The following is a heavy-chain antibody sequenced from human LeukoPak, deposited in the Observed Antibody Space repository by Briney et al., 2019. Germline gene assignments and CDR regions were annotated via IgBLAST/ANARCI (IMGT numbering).Heavy chain of an antibody. D-gene: IGHD3-10*01. CDR2: IYYSGST. CDR3: GRHYYGSSQIDY. CDR1: GGSISSSSYY. V-gene: IGHV4-39*01. Sequence: PSETLSLTCTVSGGSISSSSYYWGWIRQPPGKGLEWIGSIYYSGSTYYNPSLTSRVTMSVNTSTNQFSLKMASVAAADTAMYYCGRHYYGSSQIDYWGQGTLVTVSS. J-gene: IGHJ4*02.